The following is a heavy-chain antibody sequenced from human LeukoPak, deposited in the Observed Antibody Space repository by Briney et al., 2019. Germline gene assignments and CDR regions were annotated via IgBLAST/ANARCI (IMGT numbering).Heavy chain of an antibody. CDR2: IYHSGTT. V-gene: IGHV4-34*01. CDR1: GGSFSGYY. J-gene: IGHJ5*02. CDR3: ARSGWDYYDSSGPRSWFDP. Sequence: SETLSLTCAVYGGSFSGYYWSWIRQPPGKGLEWIGYIYHSGTTYYNPSLKSRVTISVDRSKNQFSLKLTSVTAADTAVYYCARSGWDYYDSSGPRSWFDPWGQGTLVTVSS. D-gene: IGHD3-22*01.